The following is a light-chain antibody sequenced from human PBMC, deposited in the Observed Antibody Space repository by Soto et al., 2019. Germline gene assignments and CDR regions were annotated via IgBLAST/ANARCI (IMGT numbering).Light chain of an antibody. Sequence: EVVLTQSPATLSLSPGVRATLSYRASQSVSSYLAWYQQSPVQAPRLLIYDASNRATGTPARLTGSRSGTEFTLTISSLQSEDSAVYYCQQYHSWPAFGQGTKVDSK. CDR3: QQYHSWPA. CDR1: QSVSSY. CDR2: DAS. J-gene: IGKJ1*01. V-gene: IGKV3-11*01.